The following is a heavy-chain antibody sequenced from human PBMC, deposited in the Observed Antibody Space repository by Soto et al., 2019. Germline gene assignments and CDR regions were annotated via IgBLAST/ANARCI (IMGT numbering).Heavy chain of an antibody. Sequence: EVQLVESGGGLVQPGGSLKLSCAASGFTFSGSAMHWVRQASGKGLEWVGRIRSKANSYATAYAASVKGRFTISRDDSTNTAYLQMNSLKTEDTAVYYCTRTPDFWSGYYTGNWGQGTLVTVSS. CDR2: IRSKANSYAT. J-gene: IGHJ4*02. CDR3: TRTPDFWSGYYTGN. D-gene: IGHD3-3*01. V-gene: IGHV3-73*02. CDR1: GFTFSGSA.